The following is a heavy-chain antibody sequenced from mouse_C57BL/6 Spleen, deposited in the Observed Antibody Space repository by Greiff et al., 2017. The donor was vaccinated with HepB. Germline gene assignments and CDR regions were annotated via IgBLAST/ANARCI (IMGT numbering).Heavy chain of an antibody. D-gene: IGHD3-2*02. CDR1: GYTFTSYG. J-gene: IGHJ2*01. V-gene: IGHV1-81*01. CDR3: ARGQLRLPLDY. CDR2: IYPRSGNT. Sequence: QVQLKESGAELARPGASVKLSCKASGYTFTSYGISWVKQRTGQGLEWIGEIYPRSGNTYYNEKFKGKATLTADKSSSTAYMELRSLTSEDSAVYFCARGQLRLPLDYWGQGTTLTVSS.